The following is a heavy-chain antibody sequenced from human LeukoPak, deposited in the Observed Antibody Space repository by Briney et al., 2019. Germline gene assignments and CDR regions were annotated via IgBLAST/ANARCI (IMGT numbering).Heavy chain of an antibody. V-gene: IGHV3-48*03. CDR2: IGSSGSTI. Sequence: PGGSLRLSCVASGFTFSSYEMNWVRQAPGKGLEWVSYIGSSGSTIYYADSVKGRFTISRDNAKNSLYLQMNSLRAEDTAVYYCVRNRGAMLQGAFDIWGPGTMVTVSS. CDR3: VRNRGAMLQGAFDI. J-gene: IGHJ3*02. CDR1: GFTFSSYE. D-gene: IGHD3-16*01.